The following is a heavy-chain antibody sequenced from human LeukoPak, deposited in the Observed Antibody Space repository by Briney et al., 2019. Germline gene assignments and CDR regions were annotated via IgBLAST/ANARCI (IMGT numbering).Heavy chain of an antibody. CDR3: ARVFRGVVTSNWFDP. CDR2: IFDNGST. Sequence: SETLSLTCTVSGGSISGHYWTWIRQPPGKGLEWIGYIFDNGSTNFNSSLQSQVTMSLDTSKNQFSLKLSSVTAADTAVYYCARVFRGVVTSNWFDPWGQGALVTVSS. CDR1: GGSISGHY. D-gene: IGHD2-21*02. J-gene: IGHJ5*02. V-gene: IGHV4-59*11.